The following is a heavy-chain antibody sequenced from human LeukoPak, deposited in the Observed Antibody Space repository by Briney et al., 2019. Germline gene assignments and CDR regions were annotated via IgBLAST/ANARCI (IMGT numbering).Heavy chain of an antibody. CDR3: AREYGGDAFDI. D-gene: IGHD3-10*01. J-gene: IGHJ3*02. CDR2: ISSSSYI. CDR1: GFTFSSYS. Sequence: PGGSLRLSCAASGFTFSSYSMNWVRQAPGKGLEWVSSISSSSYIYYADSVKGRFTISRDNAKNSLYLQMNSLRAEDTAVYYCAREYGGDAFDIWGQGTMVTVSS. V-gene: IGHV3-21*01.